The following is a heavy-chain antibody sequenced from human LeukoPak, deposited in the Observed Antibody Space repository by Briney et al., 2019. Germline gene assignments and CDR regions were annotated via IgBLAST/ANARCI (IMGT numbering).Heavy chain of an antibody. CDR3: ARDVTGDQSWFFDL. D-gene: IGHD7-27*01. J-gene: IGHJ2*01. CDR2: IHPRSGET. Sequence: ASVKVSCKAPGYSFTAFYIHWVRQAPGQGLEWMGWIHPRSGETNYAYKFQGRVTMTRDTSISTAYMELSRLRSDDTAVYYCARDVTGDQSWFFDLWGRGTLVTVSS. CDR1: GYSFTAFY. V-gene: IGHV1-2*02.